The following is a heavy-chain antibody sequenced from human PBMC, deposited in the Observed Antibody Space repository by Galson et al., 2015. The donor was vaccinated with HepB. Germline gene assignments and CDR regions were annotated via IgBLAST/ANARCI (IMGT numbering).Heavy chain of an antibody. J-gene: IGHJ5*02. D-gene: IGHD2-2*01. V-gene: IGHV3-23*01. CDR1: GFTFSSYA. Sequence: SLRLSCAASGFTFSSYAMSWVRQAPGKGLEWVSAISGSGGSTYYADSVKGRFTISRDNSKNTLYLQMNSLRAEDTAVYYCAKGLVVPAAPFGVHANWFDPWGQGTLVTVSS. CDR3: AKGLVVPAAPFGVHANWFDP. CDR2: ISGSGGST.